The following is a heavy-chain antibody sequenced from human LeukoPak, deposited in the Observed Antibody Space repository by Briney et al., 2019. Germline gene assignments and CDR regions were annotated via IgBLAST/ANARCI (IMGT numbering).Heavy chain of an antibody. D-gene: IGHD6-6*01. J-gene: IGHJ6*03. CDR1: GGSVSSYY. CDR3: ARVSRQLVLYYYYYMDV. CDR2: IYYSGST. Sequence: PSETLSLTCTVSGGSVSSYYWSWIRQPPGKGLEWIGYIYYSGSTNYNPSLKSRVTISVDTSKNQFSLKLSSVTAADTAVYYCARVSRQLVLYYYYYMDVWGKGTTVTVSS. V-gene: IGHV4-59*02.